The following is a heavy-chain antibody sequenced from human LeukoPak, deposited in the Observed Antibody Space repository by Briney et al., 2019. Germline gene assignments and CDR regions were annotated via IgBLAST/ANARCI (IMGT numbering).Heavy chain of an antibody. D-gene: IGHD3-3*01. CDR2: IHYSGST. CDR1: GGSISTGYYY. V-gene: IGHV4-30-4*01. CDR3: ARQLTIFGVVYLGYFDY. J-gene: IGHJ4*02. Sequence: PSETLSLTCTVSGGSISTGYYYWSWIRQPPGKGLEWIGYIHYSGSTFYNPSLKSRVTISVDTSKNQFSLKLSSVTAADTAVYYCARQLTIFGVVYLGYFDYWGQGTLVTVSS.